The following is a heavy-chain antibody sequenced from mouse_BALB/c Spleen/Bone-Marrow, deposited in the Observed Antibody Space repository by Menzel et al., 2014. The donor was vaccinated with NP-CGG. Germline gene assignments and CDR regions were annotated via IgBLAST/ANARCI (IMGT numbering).Heavy chain of an antibody. Sequence: VQLKESGGGLVKPGGSLKLSCAASGFTFSSYGMSWVRQTPEKRLEWVATISGGGSYTYYPDSVTGRFTIARDNAKNNLYLQMSSLRSEDTALYYCARLYYDYDGGAYWGQGTLVTVSA. J-gene: IGHJ3*01. D-gene: IGHD2-4*01. CDR3: ARLYYDYDGGAY. V-gene: IGHV5-9-2*01. CDR1: GFTFSSYG. CDR2: ISGGGSYT.